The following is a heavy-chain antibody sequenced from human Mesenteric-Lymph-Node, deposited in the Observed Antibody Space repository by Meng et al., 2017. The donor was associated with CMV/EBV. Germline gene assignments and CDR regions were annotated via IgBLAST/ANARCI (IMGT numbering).Heavy chain of an antibody. V-gene: IGHV3-9*03. D-gene: IGHD3-22*01. CDR1: GFTFSSYA. CDR2: ISWNSGSI. Sequence: GGSLRLSCAASGFTFSSYAMHWVRQAPGKGLEWVSGISWNSGSIGYADSVKGRFTISRDNAKNSLYLQMNSLRAEDMALYYCAKGSYYYDSSGYLDPWGQGTLVTVSS. CDR3: AKGSYYYDSSGYLDP. J-gene: IGHJ5*02.